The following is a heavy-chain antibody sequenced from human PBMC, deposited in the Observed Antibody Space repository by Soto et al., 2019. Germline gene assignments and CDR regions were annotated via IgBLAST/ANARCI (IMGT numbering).Heavy chain of an antibody. CDR1: GGSISSGGYY. D-gene: IGHD6-13*01. V-gene: IGHV4-31*03. CDR3: ARAKKGIAAAENWFDP. Sequence: QVQLQESGPGLVKPSQTLSLTCTVSGGSISSGGYYWSWIRQHPGKGLEWIGYIYYSGSTYYNPSPKCRVTISVDTSKNQFSLKLSSVTAADTAVYYCARAKKGIAAAENWFDPWGQGTLVTVSS. J-gene: IGHJ5*02. CDR2: IYYSGST.